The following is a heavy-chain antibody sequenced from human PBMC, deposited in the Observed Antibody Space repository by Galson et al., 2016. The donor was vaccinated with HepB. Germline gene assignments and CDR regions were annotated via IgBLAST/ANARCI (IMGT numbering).Heavy chain of an antibody. J-gene: IGHJ4*02. CDR1: GFTFSSYS. CDR2: ISSDSNYI. D-gene: IGHD3-3*01. V-gene: IGHV3-21*01. Sequence: SLRLSCAASGFTFSSYSMNWVRQAPGKGLEWVSSISSDSNYIYYADSVKGRFTISRDNAKKSLYLQMNSLRDEDTAVYYCARDRLLEWLLYPRPYFFDYWGQGTLVTVSS. CDR3: ARDRLLEWLLYPRPYFFDY.